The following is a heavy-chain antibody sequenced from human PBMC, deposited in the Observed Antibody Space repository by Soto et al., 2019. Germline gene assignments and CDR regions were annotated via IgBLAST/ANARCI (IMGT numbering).Heavy chain of an antibody. D-gene: IGHD2-8*01. CDR2: LNPKSGMT. J-gene: IGHJ5*02. CDR1: GYTFTTYD. Sequence: ASVKVSCKASGYTFTTYDFNWVRQAPGQGLEWKGWLNPKSGMTGSAQKFQGRVTMTRDNSKSTVYMHMNSLRAEDTAMYYCARDGINGNGMFDWFDPWGQGTLVTVSS. V-gene: IGHV1-8*01. CDR3: ARDGINGNGMFDWFDP.